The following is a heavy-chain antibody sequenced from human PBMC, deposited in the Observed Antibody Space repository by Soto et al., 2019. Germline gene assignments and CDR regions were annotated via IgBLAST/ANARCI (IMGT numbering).Heavy chain of an antibody. CDR2: IYYSGST. CDR1: GGSISSYY. Sequence: SETLSLTCTVSGGSISSYYWSWIRQPPGKGLEWIGYIYYSGSTNYNPSLKSRVTISVDTSKNRFSLKLSSVTAADTAVYYCARLAVAGTGDYYYYGMDVWGQGTTVTVSS. J-gene: IGHJ6*02. D-gene: IGHD6-19*01. V-gene: IGHV4-59*01. CDR3: ARLAVAGTGDYYYYGMDV.